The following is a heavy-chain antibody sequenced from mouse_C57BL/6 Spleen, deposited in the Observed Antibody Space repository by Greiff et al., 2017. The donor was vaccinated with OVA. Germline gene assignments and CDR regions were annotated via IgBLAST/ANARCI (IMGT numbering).Heavy chain of an antibody. CDR2: IDPSDSYT. Sequence: VQLQQSGAELVMPGASVKLSCKASGYTFTSYWMHWVKQRPGQGLEWIGEIDPSDSYTNYTQKFKGKSTLTVDKSSSPAYMQLSSLTSEDSAVYDCARRGLRDYAMDYWGQGTSVTVSS. V-gene: IGHV1-69*01. CDR1: GYTFTSYW. CDR3: ARRGLRDYAMDY. J-gene: IGHJ4*01. D-gene: IGHD2-4*01.